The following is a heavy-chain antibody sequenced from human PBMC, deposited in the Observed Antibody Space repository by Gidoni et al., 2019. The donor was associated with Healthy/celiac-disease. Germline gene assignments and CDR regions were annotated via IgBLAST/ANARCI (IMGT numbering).Heavy chain of an antibody. V-gene: IGHV3-15*01. D-gene: IGHD3-16*02. Sequence: VGRIKSKTDGGTTDYAAPVKGRFTISREDSKNTLYRQMNSLKTEDTAVYYCTAEPPIGGVIVDYWGQGTLVTVSS. J-gene: IGHJ4*02. CDR3: TAEPPIGGVIVDY. CDR2: IKSKTDGGTT.